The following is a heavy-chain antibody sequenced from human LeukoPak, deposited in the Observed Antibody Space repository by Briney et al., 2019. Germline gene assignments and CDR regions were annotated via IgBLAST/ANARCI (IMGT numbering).Heavy chain of an antibody. CDR3: ARLGITMVRGVIQED. J-gene: IGHJ4*02. V-gene: IGHV3-30*04. D-gene: IGHD3-10*01. CDR2: ISYDGSNK. CDR1: GFTFSSYA. Sequence: GRSLRLSCAASGFTFSSYAMHWVRQAPGKGLEWVAVISYDGSNKYYADSVKGRFTISRDNSKNTLYLQMNSLRAEDTAVYYCARLGITMVRGVIQEDWGQGTLVTVSS.